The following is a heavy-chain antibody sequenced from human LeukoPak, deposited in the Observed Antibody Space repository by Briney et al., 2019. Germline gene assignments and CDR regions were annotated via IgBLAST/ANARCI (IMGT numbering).Heavy chain of an antibody. D-gene: IGHD3-22*01. V-gene: IGHV3-48*03. CDR1: GFTFNSYE. CDR2: INSGGSAI. CDR3: ARGSYYDDSSGLAPDY. J-gene: IGHJ4*02. Sequence: GGSLRLSCAASGFTFNSYEMNWVRQAPGKGLEWVSYINSGGSAIYYADSVKGRFTISRDNAKNSLYLQMNSLRAEDTALYYCARGSYYDDSSGLAPDYWGQGTLVTVSS.